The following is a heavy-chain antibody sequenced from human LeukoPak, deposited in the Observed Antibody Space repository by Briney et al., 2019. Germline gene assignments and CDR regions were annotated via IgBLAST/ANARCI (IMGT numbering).Heavy chain of an antibody. CDR3: ARMSASGRTNGAFDV. D-gene: IGHD6-19*01. V-gene: IGHV3-30-3*01. Sequence: GKSLRLSCAASGFAFRSFAMHWVCQAPGKGLDWVAVISHDGSSDYYSPSLRGRFTISRDTSKNTLYLQMNRLRPDDTATYYCARMSASGRTNGAFDVWGRGTMVTVSS. CDR2: ISHDGSSD. CDR1: GFAFRSFA. J-gene: IGHJ3*01.